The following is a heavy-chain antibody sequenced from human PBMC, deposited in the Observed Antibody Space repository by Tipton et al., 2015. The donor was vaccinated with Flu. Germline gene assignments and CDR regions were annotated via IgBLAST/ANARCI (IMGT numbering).Heavy chain of an antibody. Sequence: SLRLSCAASGFTFSSYSMNWVRQAPGKGLEWVSSISSSSSYIYYADSVKGRFTISRDNAKNSLYLQMNSLRAEDTAVYYCARAPSQTGAFDFWGQGTMVTVSS. V-gene: IGHV3-21*01. J-gene: IGHJ3*01. CDR1: GFTFSSYS. CDR3: ARAPSQTGAFDF. CDR2: ISSSSSYI.